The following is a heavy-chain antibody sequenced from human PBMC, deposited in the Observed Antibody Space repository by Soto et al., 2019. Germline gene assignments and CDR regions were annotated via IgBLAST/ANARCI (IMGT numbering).Heavy chain of an antibody. J-gene: IGHJ4*02. V-gene: IGHV3-23*01. CDR1: GFMFSSYD. D-gene: IGHD4-17*01. Sequence: EVQLLESGGGLVQPGGSLRLSCAASGFMFSSYDMNWVRQAPGKGLEWVSSISGGGGITHYADSVRGRFTISRDISTDTLYLQMNSLRAEDTAVYFCAKDKSRGVTVNADFWGQGTLVTVSS. CDR2: ISGGGGIT. CDR3: AKDKSRGVTVNADF.